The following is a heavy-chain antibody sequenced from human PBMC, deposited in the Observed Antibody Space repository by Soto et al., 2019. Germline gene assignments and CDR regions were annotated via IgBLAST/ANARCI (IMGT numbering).Heavy chain of an antibody. V-gene: IGHV3-49*03. Sequence: GGSLRLSCTPSGFTFGDYAMSWFRQAPGKGLEWVGFIRSKTYGGTTEYAASVKGRFTISRDDSKSIADLQMNSLKTEDTAVYYCSRSSGYYFDYWGQGTLVTVSP. CDR1: GFTFGDYA. CDR2: IRSKTYGGTT. J-gene: IGHJ4*02. D-gene: IGHD3-22*01. CDR3: SRSSGYYFDY.